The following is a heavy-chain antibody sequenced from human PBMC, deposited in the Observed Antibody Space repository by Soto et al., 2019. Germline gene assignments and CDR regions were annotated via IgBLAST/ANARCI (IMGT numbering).Heavy chain of an antibody. V-gene: IGHV4-4*07. CDR2: VYSSGGT. Sequence: SETLALTCTVSVGSMTSYYWTWIRQPAGKGLEWIGRVYSSGGTHYNPSLKSRVTISLDTSKNQFSLRLLSVTDADTAVYFCARGQRFSDWFDPWGQGTLVTVSS. J-gene: IGHJ5*02. D-gene: IGHD3-3*01. CDR3: ARGQRFSDWFDP. CDR1: VGSMTSYY.